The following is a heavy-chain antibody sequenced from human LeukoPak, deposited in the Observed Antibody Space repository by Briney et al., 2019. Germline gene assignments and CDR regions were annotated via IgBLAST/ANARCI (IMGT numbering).Heavy chain of an antibody. V-gene: IGHV3-48*01. CDR3: ARVVGATQFGYYYYYMDV. J-gene: IGHJ6*03. CDR2: TSFGSTPN. D-gene: IGHD1-26*01. Sequence: GGSLRLSCAASGFSFSNYSMIWVRHAPGKGLQWVSYTSFGSTPNSYADSVKGRFTISRDNAKNSLFLQLNSLRAEDTAVYYCARVVGATQFGYYYYYMDVWGKGATVTVSS. CDR1: GFSFSNYS.